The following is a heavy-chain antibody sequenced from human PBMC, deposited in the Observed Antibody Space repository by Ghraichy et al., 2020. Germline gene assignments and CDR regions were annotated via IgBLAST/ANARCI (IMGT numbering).Heavy chain of an antibody. Sequence: GGSLRLSCAASGFTFSSYAMSWVRQAPGKGLEWVSAISGSGGSTYYADSVKGRFTISRDNSKNTLYLQMNSLRAEDTAVYYCAKNGWDYGVITSFDYWGQGTLVTVSS. D-gene: IGHD3-22*01. CDR1: GFTFSSYA. V-gene: IGHV3-23*01. J-gene: IGHJ4*02. CDR3: AKNGWDYGVITSFDY. CDR2: ISGSGGST.